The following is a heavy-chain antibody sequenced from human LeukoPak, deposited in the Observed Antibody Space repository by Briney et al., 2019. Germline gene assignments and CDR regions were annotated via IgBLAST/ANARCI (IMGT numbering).Heavy chain of an antibody. CDR1: GFTFDDYA. V-gene: IGHV3-9*01. J-gene: IGHJ3*02. CDR3: ASPLPYCGGDCSDAFDI. D-gene: IGHD2-21*02. CDR2: ISWNSGSI. Sequence: GRSLRLSCAASGFTFDDYAMHWVRQAPGKGLEWVSGISWNSGSIGYADSVKGRFTISRDNAKNSLYLQMNSLRAEDTAVYYCASPLPYCGGDCSDAFDIWGQGTMVTVSS.